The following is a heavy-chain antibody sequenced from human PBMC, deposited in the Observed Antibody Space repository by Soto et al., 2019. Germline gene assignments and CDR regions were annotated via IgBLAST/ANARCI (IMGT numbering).Heavy chain of an antibody. Sequence: PGGSLRLSCAASGFTLNTYGMYWVRQAPGKGLEWVAVSWYDGTNKDYADSVKGRFTISRDNSRNTLYLQMNSLRAEDTAVYYCARGYRLWSPYFYYYMDVWGQGTTVTVSS. CDR2: SWYDGTNK. CDR3: ARGYRLWSPYFYYYMDV. D-gene: IGHD5-18*01. V-gene: IGHV3-33*07. J-gene: IGHJ6*03. CDR1: GFTLNTYG.